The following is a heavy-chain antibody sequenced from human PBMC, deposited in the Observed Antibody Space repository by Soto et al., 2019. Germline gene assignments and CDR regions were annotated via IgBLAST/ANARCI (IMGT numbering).Heavy chain of an antibody. Sequence: GGSLGLSCAASGFTFSSYEMNWVRQAPGKGLEWVSYISSSGSTIYYADSVKGRFTISRDNAKNSLYLQMNSLRAEDTAVYYCATIIAAADLDYWGQGTLVTVSS. J-gene: IGHJ4*02. D-gene: IGHD6-13*01. CDR3: ATIIAAADLDY. CDR1: GFTFSSYE. V-gene: IGHV3-48*03. CDR2: ISSSGSTI.